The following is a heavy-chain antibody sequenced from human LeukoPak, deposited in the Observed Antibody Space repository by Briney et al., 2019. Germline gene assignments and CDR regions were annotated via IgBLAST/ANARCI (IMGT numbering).Heavy chain of an antibody. CDR1: GVTFSSYW. Sequence: GGSLRLSCAASGVTFSSYWMHWVRQAPGKGLVGVSRINSDGSSTSYADSVEGRFTISRENAKNTLYLQMNSLRAEDTAVYYCARVAAWDSSGYLFDYWGQGTLVTVSA. D-gene: IGHD3-22*01. CDR2: INSDGSST. V-gene: IGHV3-74*01. CDR3: ARVAAWDSSGYLFDY. J-gene: IGHJ4*02.